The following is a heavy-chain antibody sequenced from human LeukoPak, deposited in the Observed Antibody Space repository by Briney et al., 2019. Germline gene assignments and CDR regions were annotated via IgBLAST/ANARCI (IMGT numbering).Heavy chain of an antibody. V-gene: IGHV3-33*01. J-gene: IGHJ2*01. CDR1: GFAASEFTFSSYG. CDR2: IWYDGNNK. CDR3: TRGLELWYFDL. Sequence: PGRSLRLSCAASGFAASEFTFSSYGMHWVRQAPGKGLEWVAVIWYDGNNKYYADSVKGRFTISRDNSKNTLYLQMNSLRAEDTAVYYCTRGLELWYFDLWGRGTLVTVSS. D-gene: IGHD1-7*01.